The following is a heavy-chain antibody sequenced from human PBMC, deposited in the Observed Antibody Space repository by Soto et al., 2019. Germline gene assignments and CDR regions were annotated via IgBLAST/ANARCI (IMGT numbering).Heavy chain of an antibody. CDR1: GGTFSSYR. V-gene: IGHV1-69*13. J-gene: IGHJ4*02. CDR2: IVPIYRTA. Sequence: SVKVSCKASGGTFSSYRINWVRQAPGQGLEWVGGIVPIYRTADYAQQFQGRVTITADESARTSYMELRSLKSQDTAVYSCVRDSAEKKSSSWGQGTLVPAAS. D-gene: IGHD6-13*01. CDR3: VRDSAEKKSSS.